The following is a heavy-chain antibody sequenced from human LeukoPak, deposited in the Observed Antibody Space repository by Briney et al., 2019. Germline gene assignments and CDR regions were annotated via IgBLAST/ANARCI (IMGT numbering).Heavy chain of an antibody. Sequence: GGSLRLSCAASGFTVSSNYMSWVRQAPGKGLEWVSVIYSGGSTYYADSVKGRFTISRDNSKNTLYLQMNSLRAEDTAVYYCAREVRDNGSGSYYGSWGQGTLVTVSS. CDR1: GFTVSSNY. V-gene: IGHV3-66*01. D-gene: IGHD3-10*01. CDR3: AREVRDNGSGSYYGS. J-gene: IGHJ4*02. CDR2: IYSGGST.